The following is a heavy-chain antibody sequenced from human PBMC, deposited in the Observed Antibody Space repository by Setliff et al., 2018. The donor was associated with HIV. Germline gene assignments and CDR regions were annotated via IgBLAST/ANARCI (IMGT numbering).Heavy chain of an antibody. Sequence: SETLSLTCTVSGGSISSSSYYWGWIRQPPGKGLEWIGNIFYSGTTRYNPSLRSRVTISVDTARNQISLKVNSVTAADTAIYYCARLVRPSSGNTDYWGQGTLVTVS. V-gene: IGHV4-39*07. CDR1: GGSISSSSYY. CDR2: IFYSGTT. CDR3: ARLVRPSSGNTDY. D-gene: IGHD3-10*01. J-gene: IGHJ4*02.